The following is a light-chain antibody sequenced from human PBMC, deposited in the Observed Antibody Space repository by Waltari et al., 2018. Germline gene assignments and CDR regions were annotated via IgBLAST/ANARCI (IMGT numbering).Light chain of an antibody. Sequence: SYDLTQPPSVSVSPGQTASITCPGHELGIRFVCWYQQKPGQSPILVIYPNGRRPAGTPGRVPCSHSGSPATLAIRGTQAVDEADYYCRAWDRGTWGVFGGGTRLTVL. V-gene: IGLV3-1*01. J-gene: IGLJ3*02. CDR1: ELGIRF. CDR3: RAWDRGTWGV. CDR2: PNG.